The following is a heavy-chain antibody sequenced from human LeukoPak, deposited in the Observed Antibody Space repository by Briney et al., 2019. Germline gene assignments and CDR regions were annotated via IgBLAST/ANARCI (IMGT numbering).Heavy chain of an antibody. CDR1: RFTFSNAW. Sequence: PGGSLRLSCAASRFTFSNAWMNWVRQAPGKGLEWVGRIKSKVDGETTDYAATVQGRFTISRDDSNNMVYLQMNSLKIEDTAVYYCAIDEPNYAPYDLDYWGQGTLVTVSS. V-gene: IGHV3-15*01. CDR3: AIDEPNYAPYDLDY. J-gene: IGHJ4*02. D-gene: IGHD4/OR15-4a*01. CDR2: IKSKVDGETT.